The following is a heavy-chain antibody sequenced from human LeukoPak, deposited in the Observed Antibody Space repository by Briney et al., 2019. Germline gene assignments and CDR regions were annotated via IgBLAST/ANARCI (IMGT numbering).Heavy chain of an antibody. CDR2: ISGSGGGT. D-gene: IGHD3-22*01. J-gene: IGHJ4*02. CDR3: AKRGVVIRVILVGFHKEAYYFDS. CDR1: GITLSNYG. V-gene: IGHV3-23*01. Sequence: GGSLRLSCVVSGITLSNYGMGWVRQAPGKGLEWVAGISGSGGGTQYADSVKGRFTISRDNRKNTLYLQMNSLRAEDTAMYFCAKRGVVIRVILVGFHKEAYYFDSWGQGALVTVSS.